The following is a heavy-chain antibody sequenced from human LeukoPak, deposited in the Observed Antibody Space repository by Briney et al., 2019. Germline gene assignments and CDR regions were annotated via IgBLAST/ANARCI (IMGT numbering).Heavy chain of an antibody. CDR2: ISSSGSYI. Sequence: GGSLRLSCAASGFTFSSYSMNWVRQAPGKGLEWVSSISSSGSYIYDADSMKGRFTISRDNAKNSLYLQMNSLRAEDTAVYYCARDDTHYGSSGSFYDAFDIWGQGTMVTVSS. CDR1: GFTFSSYS. J-gene: IGHJ3*02. D-gene: IGHD3-22*01. V-gene: IGHV3-21*01. CDR3: ARDDTHYGSSGSFYDAFDI.